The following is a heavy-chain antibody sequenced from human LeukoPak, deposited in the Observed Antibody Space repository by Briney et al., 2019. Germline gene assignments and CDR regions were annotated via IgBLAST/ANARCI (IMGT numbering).Heavy chain of an antibody. CDR2: IYSGGST. D-gene: IGHD4-11*01. J-gene: IGHJ4*02. CDR3: VRDSTTAYYFDY. Sequence: GGSLRLSCAASGFTVSSNYMSWVRQAPGKGLEWVSVIYSGGSTYYADSVKGRFTISRDNAKSTLYLQMNSLRAEDTAVYYCVRDSTTAYYFDYWGQGILLTVSS. CDR1: GFTVSSNY. V-gene: IGHV3-53*01.